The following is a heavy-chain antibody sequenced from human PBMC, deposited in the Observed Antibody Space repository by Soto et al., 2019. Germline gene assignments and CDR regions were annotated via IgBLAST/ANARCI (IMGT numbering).Heavy chain of an antibody. J-gene: IGHJ5*02. Sequence: EVQILESGGGLIQPGGSLRLSCAASGFSFSTFAMTWVRQAPGKGLEWVSTIISTGLSTYYADSVKGRFTISRANSKNTLFLQMNSLRAEDSAVYYCAKGNYGDYGGFDPWGQGTLVTVSS. D-gene: IGHD4-17*01. CDR1: GFSFSTFA. CDR2: IISTGLST. V-gene: IGHV3-23*01. CDR3: AKGNYGDYGGFDP.